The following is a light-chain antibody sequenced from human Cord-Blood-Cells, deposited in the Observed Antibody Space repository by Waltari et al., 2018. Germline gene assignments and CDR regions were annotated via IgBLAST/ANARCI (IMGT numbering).Light chain of an antibody. CDR1: PGISSY. V-gene: IGKV1-9*01. CDR3: QQLNSYPLT. Sequence: DIQLTQSPSFLSASVGDRVTITCRASPGISSYLAWYQQKPGKAPKLLIYAASTLQSGVPSSFSGSGSGTEFTLTISSLKPEDFATYYCQQLNSYPLTFGGGTKEEIK. CDR2: AAS. J-gene: IGKJ4*01.